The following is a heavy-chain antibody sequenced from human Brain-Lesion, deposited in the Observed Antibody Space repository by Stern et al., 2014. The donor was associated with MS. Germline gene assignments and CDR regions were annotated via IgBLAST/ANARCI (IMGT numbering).Heavy chain of an antibody. CDR2: IYYSGNT. Sequence: QLQLQESGPGLVKPSETLSLTCTVAGGSVSSTSYAWAWIRQPPGKGLEWIGTIYYSGNTYYSPSLKSRLTIPLDTSQNQFSLLMGFGTAADTAVYYCAGEEDIRYCSGGSCTGNWFDPWGQGTLVTVSS. CDR3: AGEEDIRYCSGGSCTGNWFDP. D-gene: IGHD2-15*01. V-gene: IGHV4-39*01. J-gene: IGHJ5*02. CDR1: GGSVSSTSYA.